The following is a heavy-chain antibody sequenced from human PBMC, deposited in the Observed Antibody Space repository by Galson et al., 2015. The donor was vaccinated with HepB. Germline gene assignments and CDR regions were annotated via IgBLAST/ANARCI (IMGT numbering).Heavy chain of an antibody. CDR3: ARERYYYDSSGYYSLDY. J-gene: IGHJ4*02. Sequence: SLRLSCAASGFTFSSYSMNWVRQAPGKGLEWVSYISSSSSTIYYADSVKGRFTISRDNAKNSLYLQMNSLRAEDTAVYYCARERYYYDSSGYYSLDYWGQGTLVTVSS. CDR2: ISSSSSTI. V-gene: IGHV3-48*04. D-gene: IGHD3-22*01. CDR1: GFTFSSYS.